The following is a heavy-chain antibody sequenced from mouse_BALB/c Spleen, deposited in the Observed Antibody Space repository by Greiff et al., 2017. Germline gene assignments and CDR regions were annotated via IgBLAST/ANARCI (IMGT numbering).Heavy chain of an antibody. J-gene: IGHJ3*01. V-gene: IGHV5-6*01. CDR3: ARQREYDVWFAY. CDR2: ISSGGSYT. D-gene: IGHD2-14*01. Sequence: EVQLVESGGDLVKPGGSLKLSCAASGFTFSSYGMSWVRQTPDKRLEWVATISSGGSYTYYPDSVKGRFTITRDNAKNTLYLQMSSLKSEDTAMYYCARQREYDVWFAYWGQGTLVTVSA. CDR1: GFTFSSYG.